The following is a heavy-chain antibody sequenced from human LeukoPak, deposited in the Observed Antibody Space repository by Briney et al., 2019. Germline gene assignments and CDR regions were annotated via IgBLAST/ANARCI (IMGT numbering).Heavy chain of an antibody. CDR3: ARLGPRVRTNLVWRDGMDV. V-gene: IGHV5-51*01. CDR2: IYPGDSDT. J-gene: IGHJ6*02. Sequence: GESLKISCKGSGYSFTSYWIGWVRQMPGKGLEWMGIIYPGDSDTRYSPSFQGQVTISADKSISTAYLQWSSLKASDTAMYYCARLGPRVRTNLVWRDGMDVWGQGTTVTVSS. D-gene: IGHD5/OR15-5a*01. CDR1: GYSFTSYW.